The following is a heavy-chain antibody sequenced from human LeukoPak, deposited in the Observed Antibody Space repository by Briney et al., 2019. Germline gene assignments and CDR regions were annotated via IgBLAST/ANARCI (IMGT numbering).Heavy chain of an antibody. CDR2: IYSSGST. CDR1: GGSTNSYY. J-gene: IGHJ4*02. V-gene: IGHV4-4*07. Sequence: SETLSLTCSVSGGSTNSYYWSWIRQSGGKGLEWIGRIYSSGSTVYNPSLNCRLTMSIHTSKNQFSLTLKSVTATDTAVYYCARVKASSTSWTFDQWGQGALVTVSS. CDR3: ARVKASSTSWTFDQ. D-gene: IGHD2-2*01.